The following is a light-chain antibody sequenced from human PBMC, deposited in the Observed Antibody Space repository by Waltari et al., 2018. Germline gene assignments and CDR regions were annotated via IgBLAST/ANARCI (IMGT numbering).Light chain of an antibody. CDR2: WAS. CDR1: QTVLYSSNNKNY. Sequence: IVMTQSPDSLAVSLGERATINCKSSQTVLYSSNNKNYLAWYQQKPRQPPKLLIYWASTRESGVPDRFSGSGSGTAFTLTISSLQAEDVAVYYCQQYYNTPLTFGGGTKVEIK. V-gene: IGKV4-1*01. J-gene: IGKJ4*01. CDR3: QQYYNTPLT.